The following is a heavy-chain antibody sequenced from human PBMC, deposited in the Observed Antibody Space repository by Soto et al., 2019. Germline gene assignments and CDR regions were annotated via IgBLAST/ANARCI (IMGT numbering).Heavy chain of an antibody. CDR3: ARVSGSYYYGMDV. J-gene: IGHJ6*02. V-gene: IGHV4-59*12. Sequence: PSETLSLTCTVSGGSISSYYWSWIRQPPGKGLEWIGYIYYSGSTNYNPSLKSRVTMSRDKSKDQFSLKLSSVTAADTAVYYCARVSGSYYYGMDVWGQGTTVTVSS. CDR1: GGSISSYY. CDR2: IYYSGST. D-gene: IGHD1-26*01.